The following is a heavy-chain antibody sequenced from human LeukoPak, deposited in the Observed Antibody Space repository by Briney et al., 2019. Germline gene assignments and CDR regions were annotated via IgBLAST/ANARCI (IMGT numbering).Heavy chain of an antibody. CDR1: GGSISSYY. V-gene: IGHV4-59*01. J-gene: IGHJ6*03. Sequence: SETLSLTCTVSGGSISSYYWSWIRQPPGKGLEWIGYIYYSGSTNYNPSLRSRVTISVDTSKNQFSLKLSSVTAADTAVYYCARDRGRYYYMDVWGKGTTVTVSS. D-gene: IGHD3-10*01. CDR3: ARDRGRYYYMDV. CDR2: IYYSGST.